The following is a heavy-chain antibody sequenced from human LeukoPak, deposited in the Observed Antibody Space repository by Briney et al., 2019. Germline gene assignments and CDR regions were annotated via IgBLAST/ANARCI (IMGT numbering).Heavy chain of an antibody. J-gene: IGHJ3*02. D-gene: IGHD3-22*01. V-gene: IGHV4-38-2*01. CDR2: IFHSGKT. CDR1: GYSISSGYY. Sequence: SETLSLTCGVSGYSISSGYYWGWIRQSPGKGLEWIGSIFHSGKTYYNLSLTSRVTISVDTSKNQFSLKLTSVTAADTAVYYGARHCPYDSGGYQDDFDIWGQGTMVTVSS. CDR3: ARHCPYDSGGYQDDFDI.